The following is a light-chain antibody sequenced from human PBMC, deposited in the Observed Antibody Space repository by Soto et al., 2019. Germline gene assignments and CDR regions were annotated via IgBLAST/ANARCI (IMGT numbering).Light chain of an antibody. CDR1: QSVSSSY. V-gene: IGKV3-20*01. Sequence: EIVLTQSPGTLYLSPGEIDTLSCRASQSVSSSYLAWYQQKPGQAPRLLIYGASSRATGIPDRFSGGGSGTDFSLTISRLEPEDFAVYCCQQYGSSPTWTFGQGTKVEIK. CDR3: QQYGSSPTWT. J-gene: IGKJ1*01. CDR2: GAS.